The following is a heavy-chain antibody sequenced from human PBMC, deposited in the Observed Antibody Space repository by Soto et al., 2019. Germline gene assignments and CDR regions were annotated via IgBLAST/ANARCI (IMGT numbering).Heavy chain of an antibody. Sequence: QVHLVQSGAEVKKPGASVKVSCKGSGYAFTTYGITWVRQAPGQGLEWMGWISAHNGNTNYAQKLQGRVTVTRDTSTTTAYIELRSLRSDDTAGYYCARGRDGDYWGQGALVTVSS. D-gene: IGHD6-6*01. J-gene: IGHJ4*02. V-gene: IGHV1-18*01. CDR1: GYAFTTYG. CDR3: ARGRDGDY. CDR2: ISAHNGNT.